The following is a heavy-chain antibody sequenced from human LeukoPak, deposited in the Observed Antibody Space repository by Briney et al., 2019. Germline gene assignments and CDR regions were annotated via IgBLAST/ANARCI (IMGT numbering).Heavy chain of an antibody. CDR2: IKQDGSEK. V-gene: IGHV3-7*04. D-gene: IGHD6-19*01. Sequence: GGPLRLSCEGSGFTLSNHWMTWVRQAPGKGLEWVAYIKQDGSEKYHVDSVKGRFTISRDNSKNSLYLQMNSLRAEDTAVYYCARGGWSLDYWGQGTLVTVSS. CDR3: ARGGWSLDY. J-gene: IGHJ4*02. CDR1: GFTLSNHW.